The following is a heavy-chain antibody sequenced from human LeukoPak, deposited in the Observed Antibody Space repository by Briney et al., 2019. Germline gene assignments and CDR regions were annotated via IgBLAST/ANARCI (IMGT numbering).Heavy chain of an antibody. CDR1: GFTFSSYS. V-gene: IGHV3-48*01. CDR3: ARDLHYAFDI. J-gene: IGHJ3*02. Sequence: PGGSLRLSCPGSGFTFSSYSMNWVRQAPGKGLEWISYITSSSANTFYPDSVKGRFTISRDNVKNSLFLQMNSLRVEDTAVYYCARDLHYAFDIWGQGTMVTVSS. CDR2: ITSSSANT.